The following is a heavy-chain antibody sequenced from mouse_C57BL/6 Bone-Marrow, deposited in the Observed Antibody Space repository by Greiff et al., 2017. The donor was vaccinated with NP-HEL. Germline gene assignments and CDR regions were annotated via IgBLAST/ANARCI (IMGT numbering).Heavy chain of an antibody. CDR1: GYTFTDYE. CDR2: IYPETGGT. Sequence: VQLQESGAELVRPGASVTLSCKASGYTFTDYEMHWVKQTPVHGLEWIGAIYPETGGTAYNQKFKGKAILTADKSSSTAYMELRSLTSADSAVYYCTRRAGSGDCWGKGTTLTVSS. J-gene: IGHJ2*01. CDR3: TRRAGSGDC. V-gene: IGHV1-15*01. D-gene: IGHD1-1*01.